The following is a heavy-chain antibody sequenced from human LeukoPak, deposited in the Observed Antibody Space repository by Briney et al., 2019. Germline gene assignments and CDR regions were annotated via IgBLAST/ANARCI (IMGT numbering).Heavy chain of an antibody. Sequence: GGSLRLSCAASGFTFSSYWMSWVRQAPGKGLEWVANIKQDGSEKYYVDSGKGRFTISRDNAKNSLYLQMNSLRAEDTAVYYCARYSLNYYGSGSPTTGLYYWGQGTLVTVSS. CDR2: IKQDGSEK. D-gene: IGHD3-10*01. V-gene: IGHV3-7*01. CDR3: ARYSLNYYGSGSPTTGLYY. CDR1: GFTFSSYW. J-gene: IGHJ4*02.